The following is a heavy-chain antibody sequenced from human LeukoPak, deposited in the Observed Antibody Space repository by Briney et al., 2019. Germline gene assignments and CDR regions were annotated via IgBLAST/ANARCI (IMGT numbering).Heavy chain of an antibody. CDR2: ISNSSSYI. CDR3: ARDVTTVVTGNWFDP. Sequence: PGGSLRLSCAASGFTFSSYSMNWVRQAPGKGLEWVSSISNSSSYIYYADSVKGRFTISRDNAKNSLYLQMNSLRAEDTAVYYCARDVTTVVTGNWFDPWGQGTLVTVSS. CDR1: GFTFSSYS. V-gene: IGHV3-21*01. D-gene: IGHD4-23*01. J-gene: IGHJ5*02.